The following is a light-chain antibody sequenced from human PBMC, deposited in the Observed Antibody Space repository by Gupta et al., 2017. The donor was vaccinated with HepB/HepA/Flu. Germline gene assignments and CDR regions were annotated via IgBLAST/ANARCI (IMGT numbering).Light chain of an antibody. CDR1: SSDVGGYKY. CDR2: DVD. Sequence: QSALTQPASVSGSPGQSITISCTGTSSDVGGYKYVSWYQQHPDKAPKLMIFDVDVRPSGVSNRFSGSKSGNTASLTISGLQAEDEADYYCSSYTSSSTLIFGPGTTVTVL. V-gene: IGLV2-14*03. CDR3: SSYTSSSTLI. J-gene: IGLJ1*01.